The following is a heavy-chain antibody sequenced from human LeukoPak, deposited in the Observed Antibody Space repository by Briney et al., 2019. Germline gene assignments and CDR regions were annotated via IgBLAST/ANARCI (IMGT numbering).Heavy chain of an antibody. J-gene: IGHJ3*02. CDR2: ISYDGSNK. Sequence: GGSLRLSCAASGFTFSSYAMHWVRQAPGKGLEWVAVISYDGSNKYYADSVKGRFTISRDNSKNTLYLQMNSLRAEDTAVYYCARDMAPVGARAIGAFDIWGQGTMVTVSS. D-gene: IGHD1-26*01. CDR1: GFTFSSYA. V-gene: IGHV3-30*04. CDR3: ARDMAPVGARAIGAFDI.